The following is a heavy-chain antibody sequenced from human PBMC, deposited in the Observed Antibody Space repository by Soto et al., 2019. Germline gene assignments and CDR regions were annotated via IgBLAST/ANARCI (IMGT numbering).Heavy chain of an antibody. CDR1: GYTFTDYY. D-gene: IGHD2-2*03. V-gene: IGHV1-2*02. J-gene: IGHJ4*02. CDR3: ARDSVGYCSRTRCYGQGYFDY. CDR2: INPISGGT. Sequence: ASVKVACKASGYTFTDYYIHWVRQAPGQGLEWMAWINPISGGTNYAQKFQGRVTMTRDTSITTTYMELSRLTSDDTAVYYCARDSVGYCSRTRCYGQGYFDYWGQGALVTVSS.